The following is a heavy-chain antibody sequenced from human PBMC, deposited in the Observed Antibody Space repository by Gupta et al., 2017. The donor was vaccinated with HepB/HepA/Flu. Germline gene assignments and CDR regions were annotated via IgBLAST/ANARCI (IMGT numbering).Heavy chain of an antibody. CDR3: ARGRPIIAALFYYYYYMDV. D-gene: IGHD6-6*01. CDR2: INHSGST. CDR1: GGSFSGYY. Sequence: QAQLQQLGAGLLKPSEPLSLHCAVYGGSFSGYYWSWTRQPPGKGLEWIGEINHSGSTNYNPSLKSRVTISVDTSKNQFSLKLSSVTAADTAVYYCARGRPIIAALFYYYYYMDVWGKGTTVTVSS. J-gene: IGHJ6*03. V-gene: IGHV4-34*01.